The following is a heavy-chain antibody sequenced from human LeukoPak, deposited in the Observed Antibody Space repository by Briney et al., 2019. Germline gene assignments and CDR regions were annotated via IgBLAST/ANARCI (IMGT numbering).Heavy chain of an antibody. CDR1: GGSISSYY. V-gene: IGHV4-4*07. CDR2: IYTSGST. CDR3: ARDLTNSWSIHNWFDP. J-gene: IGHJ5*02. D-gene: IGHD6-13*01. Sequence: SETLSLTCTVSGGSISSYYWSWIRQPAGKGLEWIGRIYTSGSTNYNPSLKSRVTMSVDTSKNQFPLKLSSVTAADTAVYYCARDLTNSWSIHNWFDPWGQGTLVTVSS.